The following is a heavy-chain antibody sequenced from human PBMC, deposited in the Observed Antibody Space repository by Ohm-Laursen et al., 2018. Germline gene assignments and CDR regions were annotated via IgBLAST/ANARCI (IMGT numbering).Heavy chain of an antibody. Sequence: SDTLSLTWAVFGGSFSGYYWSWIRQPPGKGLEWIGNIYYSGSTNYNPSLKSRVTISVDTSKNQFSLKLSSVTAADTAVYYCARGGVCSSTSCYRVFRDFDYWGQGTLVTVSS. CDR1: GGSFSGYY. V-gene: IGHV4-59*12. CDR2: IYYSGST. CDR3: ARGGVCSSTSCYRVFRDFDY. D-gene: IGHD2-2*02. J-gene: IGHJ4*02.